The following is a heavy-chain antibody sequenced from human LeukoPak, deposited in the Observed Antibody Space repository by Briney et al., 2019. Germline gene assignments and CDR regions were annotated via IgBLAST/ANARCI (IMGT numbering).Heavy chain of an antibody. CDR1: GGSISSYY. Sequence: SETLSLTCTVSGGSISSYYWSRIRQPPGKGLEWIGYIYYSGSTNYNPSLKSRVTISVDTSKNQFSLKLSSVTAADTAVYYCARRCRLYSSSWYDGCAFDIWGQGTMVTVSS. J-gene: IGHJ3*02. D-gene: IGHD6-13*01. CDR2: IYYSGST. V-gene: IGHV4-59*01. CDR3: ARRCRLYSSSWYDGCAFDI.